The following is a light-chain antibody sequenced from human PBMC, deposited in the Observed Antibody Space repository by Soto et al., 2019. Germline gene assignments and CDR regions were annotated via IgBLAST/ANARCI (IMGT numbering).Light chain of an antibody. CDR3: QQYNSYSQLT. CDR1: QSISSW. J-gene: IGKJ4*01. Sequence: DIQMTQSPSTLSASVGDRVTITCRASQSISSWLAWYQQKPGKAPKLLIYDASSLESGVPSRFSCSGSGTASTLTISSLQPDDFATYYCQQYNSYSQLTFGGGTKVEIK. CDR2: DAS. V-gene: IGKV1-5*01.